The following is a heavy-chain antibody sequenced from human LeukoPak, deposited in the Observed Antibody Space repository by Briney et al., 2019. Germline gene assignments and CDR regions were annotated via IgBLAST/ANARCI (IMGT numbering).Heavy chain of an antibody. CDR2: VYPSGGF. CDR3: ARQNGGYDYFDY. D-gene: IGHD5-12*01. J-gene: IGHJ4*02. V-gene: IGHV4-4*07. CDR1: GGSISGYD. Sequence: SETLSLTCTVSGGSISGYDWGWIRQPAGKGLEWIGRVYPSGGFTSNPSLKSRITMPVGKSQNQFSLNLSSVTAADTAVYFCARQNGGYDYFDYWGQGTLVTVSS.